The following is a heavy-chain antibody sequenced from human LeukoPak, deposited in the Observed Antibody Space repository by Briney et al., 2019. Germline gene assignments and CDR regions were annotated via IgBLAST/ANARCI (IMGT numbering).Heavy chain of an antibody. J-gene: IGHJ4*02. V-gene: IGHV3-74*01. CDR2: IHSDGSSP. CDR1: GFTFSSYW. CDR3: ARDGRSGNFDK. D-gene: IGHD1-26*01. Sequence: GGSLRLSCAASGFTFSSYWMHWVRRVPGKGLVWVSRIHSDGSSPSYADSVKGRYTISRDTAKNTLCLQMNSLRAEDTAVYYCARDGRSGNFDKWGQGTLVSVSS.